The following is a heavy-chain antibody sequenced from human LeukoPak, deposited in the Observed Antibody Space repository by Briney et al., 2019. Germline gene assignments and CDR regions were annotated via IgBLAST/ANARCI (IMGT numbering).Heavy chain of an antibody. V-gene: IGHV4-38-2*02. Sequence: PSETLSLTCTVSGYSISSGYYWGWIRQPPGKGLEWIGSIYHSGSTYYNPSLKSRVTISVDRSKNQFSLKLSSLTAADTAVYYCARDPGIAAAGTVSWGQGTLVTVSS. CDR2: IYHSGST. D-gene: IGHD6-13*01. CDR1: GYSISSGYY. CDR3: ARDPGIAAAGTVS. J-gene: IGHJ5*02.